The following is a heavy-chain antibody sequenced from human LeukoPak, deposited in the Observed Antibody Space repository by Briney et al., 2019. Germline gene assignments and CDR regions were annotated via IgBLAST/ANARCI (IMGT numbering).Heavy chain of an antibody. CDR3: ARASFWESPINWFDP. CDR2: INPNSGGT. J-gene: IGHJ5*02. D-gene: IGHD3-16*01. Sequence: ASVKVSCKASGYTFTGYYMHWVRQAPGQGLEWMGWINPNSGGTNYAQKFQGRVTMTRDTSISTAYMELSRLRSDDTAVFYCARASFWESPINWFDPWGQGTLVTVSS. V-gene: IGHV1-2*02. CDR1: GYTFTGYY.